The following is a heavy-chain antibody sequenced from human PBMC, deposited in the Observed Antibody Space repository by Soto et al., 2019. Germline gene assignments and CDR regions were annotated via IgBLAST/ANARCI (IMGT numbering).Heavy chain of an antibody. CDR2: ICAHHGNT. Sequence: ASVEVSCRASGYTFTSYGISWVRQARGLGLEWMGWICAHHGNTNYAETIRGRVCMTTETTRRSGYLEMMSLSSDDSAVYYCARDHMYYYDSSGYPPPHDYWGQGTLVTVSS. CDR3: ARDHMYYYDSSGYPPPHDY. J-gene: IGHJ4*02. V-gene: IGHV1-18*04. D-gene: IGHD3-22*01. CDR1: GYTFTSYG.